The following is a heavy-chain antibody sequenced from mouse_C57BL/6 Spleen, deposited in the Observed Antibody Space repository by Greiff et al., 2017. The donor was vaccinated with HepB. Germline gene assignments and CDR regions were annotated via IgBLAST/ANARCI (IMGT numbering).Heavy chain of an antibody. Sequence: EVKLMESGPELVKPGASVKISCKASGYSFSDYNMNWVKQSNGKSLEWIGVINPNYGTTSYNQKFKGKATLTVDQSSSTAYMQLNSLTSEDSAVYYCAREDSSGYWFAYWGQGTLVTVSA. V-gene: IGHV1-39*01. D-gene: IGHD3-2*02. J-gene: IGHJ3*01. CDR3: AREDSSGYWFAY. CDR2: INPNYGTT. CDR1: GYSFSDYN.